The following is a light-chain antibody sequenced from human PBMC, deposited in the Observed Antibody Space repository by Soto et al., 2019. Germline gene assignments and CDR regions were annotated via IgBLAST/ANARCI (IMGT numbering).Light chain of an antibody. CDR1: QGISSW. J-gene: IGKJ4*01. V-gene: IGKV1D-12*01. Sequence: DIQMTQSPSSVSASVGDRVTITCRASQGISSWLGWYQQKPGKAPKLLIYAASSLQSGVPSRFSGSGSRTDFNLTISRLQHEDFANYYCQQANSFPFTFGGGTKVEIK. CDR2: AAS. CDR3: QQANSFPFT.